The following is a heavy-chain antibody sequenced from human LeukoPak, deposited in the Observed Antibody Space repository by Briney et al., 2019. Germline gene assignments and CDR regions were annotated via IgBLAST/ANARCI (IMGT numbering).Heavy chain of an antibody. D-gene: IGHD1-26*01. CDR2: IDTNAKTT. J-gene: IGHJ3*02. V-gene: IGHV3-74*01. CDR1: GFTFSNYW. CDR3: LTVVETTIAAFDI. Sequence: GGSLRLSCAASGFTFSNYWLHWVRQAPGKGRVWVSRIDTNAKTTSYADSVKGRFTISTDNAKKTLYLQMNSLRVEDTAVYYCLTVVETTIAAFDIWGQGTMVTVSS.